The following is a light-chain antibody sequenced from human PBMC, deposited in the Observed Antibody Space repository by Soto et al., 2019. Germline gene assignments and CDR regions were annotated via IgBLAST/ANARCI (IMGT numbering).Light chain of an antibody. CDR2: DAS. CDR3: QQKNSYPWT. CDR1: QNINTW. V-gene: IGKV1-5*01. J-gene: IGKJ1*01. Sequence: DIQMTPSNSTLTASVGDRVTITCRASQNINTWLAWYQQKPGKAPNLLIYDASRLETGVPSRFSGSGSGTEFTLTITSLQPDDFATYYCQQKNSYPWTFGQGTKVQVK.